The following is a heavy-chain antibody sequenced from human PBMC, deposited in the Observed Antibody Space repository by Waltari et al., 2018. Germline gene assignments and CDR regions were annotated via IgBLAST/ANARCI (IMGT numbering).Heavy chain of an antibody. D-gene: IGHD3-3*01. Sequence: QVQLVQSGAEVKKPGASVKVSCKASGYTFTSYDINWVRQATGQGLEWMGWMKPNSGNRGYAQEVQGRVSITRNTSIGAAYMGLSSLRSEDTAVYYCARGADYDFWSGYHDYWGQGTLVTVSS. CDR2: MKPNSGNR. V-gene: IGHV1-8*03. CDR1: GYTFTSYD. J-gene: IGHJ4*02. CDR3: ARGADYDFWSGYHDY.